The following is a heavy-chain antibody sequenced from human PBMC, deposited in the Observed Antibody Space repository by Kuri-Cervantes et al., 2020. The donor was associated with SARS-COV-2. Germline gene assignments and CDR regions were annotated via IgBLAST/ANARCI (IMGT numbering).Heavy chain of an antibody. V-gene: IGHV3-30-3*01. Sequence: GESLKISCAASGFTFSSYAMHWVRQAPGKGLEWVAVISYDGSNKYYADSVKGRFTISRDNSKNTLYLQMNSLRAEDTAVYYCARDRGIVVVPAAIWFDPWGQGTLVTVSS. CDR2: ISYDGSNK. CDR3: ARDRGIVVVPAAIWFDP. J-gene: IGHJ5*02. D-gene: IGHD2-2*01. CDR1: GFTFSSYA.